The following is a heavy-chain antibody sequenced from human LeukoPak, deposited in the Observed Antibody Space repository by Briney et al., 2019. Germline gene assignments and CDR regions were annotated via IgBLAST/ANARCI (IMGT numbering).Heavy chain of an antibody. Sequence: GGSLRLSCTASGFTFGDYVMSWVRQAPGKGLEWVSSISTSSSYIYYADSVKGRFTISRDNSKNTLYLQMNSLRAEDTAVYYCARITYYYGSGSSPFGYWGQGTLVTVSS. CDR2: ISTSSSYI. V-gene: IGHV3-21*01. CDR3: ARITYYYGSGSSPFGY. CDR1: GFTFGDYV. D-gene: IGHD3-10*01. J-gene: IGHJ4*02.